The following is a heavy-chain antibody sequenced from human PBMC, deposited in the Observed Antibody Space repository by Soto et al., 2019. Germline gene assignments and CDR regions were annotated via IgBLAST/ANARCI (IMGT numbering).Heavy chain of an antibody. J-gene: IGHJ5*02. CDR3: ARELFGRSVWFDP. CDR2: IYYSGST. D-gene: IGHD3-10*01. CDR1: GGSIRSYY. V-gene: IGHV4-59*01. Sequence: PSETLSLTCTVSGGSIRSYYLSWTRQPPGKGLEWIGYIYYSGSTNYNPSLKSRVTISVDTSKNQFSLKLSSVTAADTAVYYCARELFGRSVWFDPWGQGTLVTV.